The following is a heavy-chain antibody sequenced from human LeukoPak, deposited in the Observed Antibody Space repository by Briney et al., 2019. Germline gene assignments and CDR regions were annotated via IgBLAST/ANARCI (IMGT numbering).Heavy chain of an antibody. CDR1: GFTFSTYN. CDR3: ARDQISSSLYKEPLDY. J-gene: IGHJ4*02. V-gene: IGHV3-48*02. CDR2: IISTSSTI. D-gene: IGHD6-13*01. Sequence: PGGSLRLSCAASGFTFSTYNMNWVRQAPGKGLEGFSYIISTSSTIHYADSVKGRFTISRDNAKNSLYLQMNSLRDEDTAVYYCARDQISSSLYKEPLDYWGQGTLVTVS.